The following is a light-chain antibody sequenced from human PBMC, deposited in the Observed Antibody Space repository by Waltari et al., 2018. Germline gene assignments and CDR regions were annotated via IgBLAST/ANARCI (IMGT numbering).Light chain of an antibody. Sequence: SYELTQPPSVSVSPGQTARITCSGDALPKQFAFWYQQKSGHAPVGVIYKDTERPSGIPDLISGSSSGTTVTLTISGAQAEDEADYYCQSGDSSGVVVFGGGTKLTVL. CDR1: ALPKQF. J-gene: IGLJ2*01. CDR3: QSGDSSGVVV. V-gene: IGLV3-25*03. CDR2: KDT.